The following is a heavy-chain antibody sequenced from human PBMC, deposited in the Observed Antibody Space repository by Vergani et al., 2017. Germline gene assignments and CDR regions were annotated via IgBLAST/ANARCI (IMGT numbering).Heavy chain of an antibody. Sequence: EVQLLESGGGLVQPGGSLRLSCAASGFTFSSYAMSWIRQAPGKGLEWVSYISSSGSTIYYANSVKGRFTISSDNAKNSLYLQMNSLRAEDTAVYYCARRARVLYYYGSGSYSPGGPFDYWGQGTLVTVSS. D-gene: IGHD3-10*01. CDR1: GFTFSSYA. V-gene: IGHV3-48*04. CDR2: ISSSGSTI. CDR3: ARRARVLYYYGSGSYSPGGPFDY. J-gene: IGHJ4*02.